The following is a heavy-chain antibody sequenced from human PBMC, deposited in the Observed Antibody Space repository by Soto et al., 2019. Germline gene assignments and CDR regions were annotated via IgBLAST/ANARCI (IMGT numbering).Heavy chain of an antibody. CDR2: ISGSGGST. V-gene: IGHV3-23*01. CDR3: AKDQGSSWYEIDY. D-gene: IGHD6-13*01. CDR1: GFTFSNYA. J-gene: IGHJ4*02. Sequence: EVPLLESGGGLVQPGGSLRLSCAASGFTFSNYAVTWVRQAPGKGLEWVSTISGSGGSTYYADSVKGRLTISRNNSKNTLYVQMNSQRAEDTAVYYCAKDQGSSWYEIDYWGQGTLVTVSS.